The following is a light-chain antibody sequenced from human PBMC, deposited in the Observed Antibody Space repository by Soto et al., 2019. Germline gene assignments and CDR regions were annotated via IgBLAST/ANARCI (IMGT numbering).Light chain of an antibody. CDR3: QQYYSTPPT. CDR1: QSVLYSSNNKNY. CDR2: WAS. V-gene: IGKV4-1*01. Sequence: DIAMTQSPDSLAVSLGERATIICKSSQSVLYSSNNKNYLAWYQQRPGQPPKLLIYWASTRESGVPDRFSGSGSGTDFTLTITSLQAEDVAVYYCQQYYSTPPTFGQGTKLEIK. J-gene: IGKJ2*01.